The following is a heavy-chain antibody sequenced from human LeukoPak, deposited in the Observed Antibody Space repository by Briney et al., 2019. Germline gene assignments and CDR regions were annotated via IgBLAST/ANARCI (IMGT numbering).Heavy chain of an antibody. J-gene: IGHJ4*02. V-gene: IGHV3-7*01. CDR1: GFTFSDYY. D-gene: IGHD2-15*01. CDR3: ARDEVAVDY. CDR2: INQGGTEK. Sequence: PGGSLRLSCAASGFTFSDYYMTWVRQAPEKGLEWVANINQGGTEKKYVDSVKGRFTISRDNTMNSLYLQMNSLRAEDTAVYYCARDEVAVDYWGQGTLVTVSS.